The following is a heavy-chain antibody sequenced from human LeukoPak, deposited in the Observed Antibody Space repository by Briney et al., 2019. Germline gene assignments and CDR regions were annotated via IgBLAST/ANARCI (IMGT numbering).Heavy chain of an antibody. D-gene: IGHD3-10*01. J-gene: IGHJ5*02. CDR1: GFTFSSYG. V-gene: IGHV3-30*02. CDR3: AKDTRAYYYGSGILPPWFDP. CDR2: IRYDGSNK. Sequence: GSLRLSCAASGFTFSSYGMHWVRQAPGKGLEWVAFIRYDGSNKYYADSVKGRFTISRDNSKNTLYLQMNSLRAEDTAVYYCAKDTRAYYYGSGILPPWFDPWGQGTLVTVSS.